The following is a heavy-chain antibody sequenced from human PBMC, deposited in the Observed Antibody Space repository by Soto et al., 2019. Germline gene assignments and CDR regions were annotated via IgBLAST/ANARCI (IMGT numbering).Heavy chain of an antibody. CDR1: GYTFTSYA. Sequence: QVQLVQSGAEVKKPGASVKVSCKASGYTFTSYAMHWVRQAPGQRLEWMGWINAGNGNTKYSQKFQGRVTITGDTSASTAYMELSSLRSEDTAVYYCARESVVNWYFDLWGRGTLVTVSS. V-gene: IGHV1-3*01. D-gene: IGHD3-22*01. CDR3: ARESVVNWYFDL. J-gene: IGHJ2*01. CDR2: INAGNGNT.